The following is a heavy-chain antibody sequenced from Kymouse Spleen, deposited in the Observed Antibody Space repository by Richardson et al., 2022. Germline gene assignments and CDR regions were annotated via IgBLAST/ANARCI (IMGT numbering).Heavy chain of an antibody. CDR3: ARNYYGSGS*EGVRP. Sequence: QVQLQQWGAGLLKPSETLSLTCAVYGGSFSGYYWSWIRQPPGKGLEWIGEINHSGSTNYNPSLKSRVTISVDTSKNQFSLKLSSVTAADTAVYYCARNYYGSGS*EGVRPLGPGNPGHRLL. V-gene: IGHV4-34*01. J-gene: IGHJ5*02. CDR1: GGSFSGYY. CDR2: INHSGST. D-gene: IGHD3-10*01.